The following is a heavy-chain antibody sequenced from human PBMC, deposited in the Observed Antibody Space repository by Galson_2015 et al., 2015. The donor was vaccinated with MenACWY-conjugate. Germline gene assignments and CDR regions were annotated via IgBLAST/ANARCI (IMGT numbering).Heavy chain of an antibody. Sequence: SLRLSCAASGFTLSTYAMIWVRQAPGKGLEWVSAISAIGSATYYADSVKGRFTISRDNSKNTLYLQMNSLRVEDTAIYYCAKLVFSATSNWGQGTLVTVSS. CDR1: GFTLSTYA. CDR2: ISAIGSAT. CDR3: AKLVFSATSN. J-gene: IGHJ4*02. D-gene: IGHD2-8*01. V-gene: IGHV3-23*01.